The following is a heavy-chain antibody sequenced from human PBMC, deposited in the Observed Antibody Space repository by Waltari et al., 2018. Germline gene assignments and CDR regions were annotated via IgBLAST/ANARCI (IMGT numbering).Heavy chain of an antibody. J-gene: IGHJ4*02. D-gene: IGHD4-17*01. CDR2: IYYSGST. CDR3: ARQDYGGNPFDY. V-gene: IGHV4-39*01. CDR1: GGSISSSSYY. Sequence: QLQLQESGPGLVKPSETLSLTCTVSGGSISSSSYYWGWIRQPPGKGLEWIGSIYYSGSTYYNPSLKSRVTISVDTSKNQFSLKLSSVTAADTAVYYCARQDYGGNPFDYWGRGTLVTVSS.